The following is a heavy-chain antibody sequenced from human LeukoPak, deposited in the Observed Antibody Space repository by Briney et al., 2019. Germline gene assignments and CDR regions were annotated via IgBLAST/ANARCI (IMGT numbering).Heavy chain of an antibody. D-gene: IGHD3-3*01. Sequence: SETLSLTCAVYGGSLSGYYWSWIRQPPGKGLEWIGEINHSGSTNYNPSLKSRVTISVDTSNNQFSLNLSSVTAADTAVYYFAIFYYDFWSGYYTGGDYYYGMDVWGQGTTVTVSS. CDR3: AIFYYDFWSGYYTGGDYYYGMDV. CDR1: GGSLSGYY. CDR2: INHSGST. V-gene: IGHV4-34*01. J-gene: IGHJ6*02.